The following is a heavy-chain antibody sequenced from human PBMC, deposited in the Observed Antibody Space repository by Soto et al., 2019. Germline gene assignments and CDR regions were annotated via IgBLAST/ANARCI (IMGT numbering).Heavy chain of an antibody. V-gene: IGHV3-30*18. CDR3: AKDAINPDDDSSGYYGGSTFDY. Sequence: QSGGSLRLSCAASGFTFSSYGMHWVRQAPGKGLEWVAVISYDGSNKYYADSVKGRFTISRDNSKNTLYLQMNSLRAEDTAVYYCAKDAINPDDDSSGYYGGSTFDYWGQGTLVTVSS. J-gene: IGHJ4*02. CDR2: ISYDGSNK. CDR1: GFTFSSYG. D-gene: IGHD3-22*01.